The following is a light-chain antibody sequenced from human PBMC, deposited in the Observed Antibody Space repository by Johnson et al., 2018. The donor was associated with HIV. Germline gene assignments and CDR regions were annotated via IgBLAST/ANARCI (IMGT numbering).Light chain of an antibody. CDR2: DNN. V-gene: IGLV1-51*01. Sequence: QSVLTQPPSVSAAPGQKVTISCSGSSSNIGNSYVSWYQQLPGTAPKLLIYDNNKRPSGIPDRFSGSKSGTSATLGITGLQTGDEADYYCGTLGGVFGTGTKVTVL. CDR1: SSNIGNSY. CDR3: GTLGGV. J-gene: IGLJ1*01.